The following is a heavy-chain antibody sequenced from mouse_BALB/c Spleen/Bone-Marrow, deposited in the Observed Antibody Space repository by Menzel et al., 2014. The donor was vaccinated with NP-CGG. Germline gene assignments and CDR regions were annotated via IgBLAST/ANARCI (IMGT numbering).Heavy chain of an antibody. D-gene: IGHD2-13*01. J-gene: IGHJ3*01. V-gene: IGHV5-6-3*01. CDR3: ARGLYYVAYGPGFAY. Sequence: EVKVEESGGGLVQPGGSLKLSCAASGFTFSNYGMSWVRQTPDKRLDLVATINSNGGTTYYPDSVKGRFTISRDNAKNTLYLQMSSLKSEDTAMYFCARGLYYVAYGPGFAYWGQGTLVTVSA. CDR1: GFTFSNYG. CDR2: INSNGGTT.